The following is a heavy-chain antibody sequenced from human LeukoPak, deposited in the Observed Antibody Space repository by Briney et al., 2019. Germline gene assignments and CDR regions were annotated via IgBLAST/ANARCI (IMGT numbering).Heavy chain of an antibody. CDR3: AKVGPVSRWRTWSGDSWYFDL. CDR2: INPNSGGT. V-gene: IGHV1-2*02. CDR1: GYTFTGYY. D-gene: IGHD3-3*01. Sequence: RGASVKVSCKASGYTFTGYYMHWVRQAPGQGLEWMGWINPNSGGTNYAQKFQGRVTMTRDTSISTAYMELSRLRSDDTAVYYCAKVGPVSRWRTWSGDSWYFDLWGRGTLVTVSS. J-gene: IGHJ2*01.